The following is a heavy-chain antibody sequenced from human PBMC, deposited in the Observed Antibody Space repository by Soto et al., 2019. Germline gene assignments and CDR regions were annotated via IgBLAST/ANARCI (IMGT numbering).Heavy chain of an antibody. D-gene: IGHD5-18*01. CDR1: GFTFSSYG. J-gene: IGHJ6*02. CDR2: ISYDGTDK. CDR3: VKERYAQLWLENYGMDV. V-gene: IGHV3-30*18. Sequence: GGSLRLSCAASGFTFSSYGIHWVRQAPGKGLEWVALISYDGTDKYYADSVKGRFTISRDNSKNTLYLQMSSLGPEDTAVYYCVKERYAQLWLENYGMDVWGQGTTVTVSS.